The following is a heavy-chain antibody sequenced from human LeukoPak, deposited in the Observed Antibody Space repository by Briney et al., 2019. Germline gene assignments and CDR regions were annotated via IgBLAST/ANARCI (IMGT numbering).Heavy chain of an antibody. Sequence: SETLSLTCTVSGGSISSGGYYWSWIRQHPGKGLKWIGYIYYSGSTYSNPSLKSRVTISVDTSKNQFSLNLSSVTAADTAVYYCARYCSSTNCYKGGFDPWGQGTLVTVPS. CDR2: IYYSGST. V-gene: IGHV4-31*03. CDR1: GGSISSGGYY. J-gene: IGHJ5*02. D-gene: IGHD2-2*02. CDR3: ARYCSSTNCYKGGFDP.